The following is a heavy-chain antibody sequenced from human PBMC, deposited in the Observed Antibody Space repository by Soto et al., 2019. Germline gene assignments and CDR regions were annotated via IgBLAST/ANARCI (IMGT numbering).Heavy chain of an antibody. CDR1: GGSFSGYY. J-gene: IGHJ4*02. Sequence: SETLSLTCAVYGGSFSGYYWSWIRQPPGKGLEWIGEINHSGSTNYNPSLKSRVTISVDTSKNQFSLKLSSVTAADTAVYYCARGRQHSSSWPQTXDYWGQGTPVTVSS. V-gene: IGHV4-34*01. D-gene: IGHD6-13*01. CDR3: ARGRQHSSSWPQTXDY. CDR2: INHSGST.